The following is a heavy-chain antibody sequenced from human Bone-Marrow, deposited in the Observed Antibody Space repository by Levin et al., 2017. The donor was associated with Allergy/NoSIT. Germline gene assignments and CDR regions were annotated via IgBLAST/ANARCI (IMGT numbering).Heavy chain of an antibody. Sequence: SVKVSCKTSGGTFSSYTINWVRQAPGQGLEWMGGIIPIFGTANYAQKFQGRVTITADESTSTAYMELSSLRSEDTAVYYCASQIAAAGAGASFDYWGQGTLVTVSS. J-gene: IGHJ4*02. CDR2: IIPIFGTA. V-gene: IGHV1-69*13. CDR1: GGTFSSYT. CDR3: ASQIAAAGAGASFDY. D-gene: IGHD6-13*01.